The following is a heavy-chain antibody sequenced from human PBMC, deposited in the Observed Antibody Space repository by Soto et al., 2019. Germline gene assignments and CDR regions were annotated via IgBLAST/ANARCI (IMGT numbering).Heavy chain of an antibody. D-gene: IGHD3-9*01. CDR1: GGSISSYY. Sequence: PSETLSLTCTVSGGSISSYYWSWIRQPPGKGLEWIGYIYYSGSTNYNPSLKSRVTISVDTSKNQFSLKLNSMTAADTAVYYCARDRGNIFTGYRNYYFDYWCQGTLVTVYS. CDR3: ARDRGNIFTGYRNYYFDY. J-gene: IGHJ4*02. V-gene: IGHV4-59*12. CDR2: IYYSGST.